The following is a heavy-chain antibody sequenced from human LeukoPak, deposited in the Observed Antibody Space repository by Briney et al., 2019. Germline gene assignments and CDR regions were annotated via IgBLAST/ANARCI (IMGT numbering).Heavy chain of an antibody. CDR1: VYTFTSYG. Sequence: ASVKVSCKASVYTFTSYGISWVRQAPGQGREWMGWISAYNGNTNYAQKLQGRVTMTTDTSTSTAYMELRSLRSDDTDVYYCARAKYYDILSFDYWGQGTLVTVSS. CDR3: ARAKYYDILSFDY. V-gene: IGHV1-18*01. CDR2: ISAYNGNT. J-gene: IGHJ4*02. D-gene: IGHD3-9*01.